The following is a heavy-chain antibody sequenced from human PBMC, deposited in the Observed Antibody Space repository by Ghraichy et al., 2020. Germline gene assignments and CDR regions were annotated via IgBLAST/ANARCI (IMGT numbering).Heavy chain of an antibody. V-gene: IGHV3-7*03. Sequence: GESLNISCAASGFTFSSYWMSWVRQAPGKGLEWVANIKQDGSEKYYVDSVKGRFTISRDNAKNSLYLQMNSLRAEYTAVYYCARDRSVVVPAAIYWGENWFDPWGQGTLVTVSS. CDR1: GFTFSSYW. D-gene: IGHD2-2*02. CDR2: IKQDGSEK. CDR3: ARDRSVVVPAAIYWGENWFDP. J-gene: IGHJ5*02.